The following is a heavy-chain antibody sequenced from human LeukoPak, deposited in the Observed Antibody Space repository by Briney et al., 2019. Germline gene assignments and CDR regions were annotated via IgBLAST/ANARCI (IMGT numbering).Heavy chain of an antibody. J-gene: IGHJ1*01. CDR2: IMQDRSEH. V-gene: IGHV3-7*03. Sequence: GGSLRLSFAAPGFALSSHWMGRGRRAPGKGLGWVANIMQDRSEHDNVASVKGRFPISRDNAKNSLFLQMNSLRAEDTAVYYCARGTHYYSSGSYSPEQYFQHWSQGTLVTVSS. CDR1: GFALSSHW. CDR3: ARGTHYYSSGSYSPEQYFQH. D-gene: IGHD3-10*01.